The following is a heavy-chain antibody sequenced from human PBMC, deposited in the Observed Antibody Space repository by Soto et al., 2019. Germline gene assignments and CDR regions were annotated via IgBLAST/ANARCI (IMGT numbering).Heavy chain of an antibody. CDR2: TSTRGSTI. D-gene: IGHD3-10*01. V-gene: IGHV3-48*03. J-gene: IGHJ4*02. Sequence: EVQLVGSGGGLVQTGGSLRLSCEASGFTLSTYEMNWVRQAPGKGLEWVSFTSTRGSTIYYADSVKGRFTVSRDNAKNSVYLQMNGLRAEDTAVYYCAREGLHGDYFDHWGQGSVVTVSS. CDR3: AREGLHGDYFDH. CDR1: GFTLSTYE.